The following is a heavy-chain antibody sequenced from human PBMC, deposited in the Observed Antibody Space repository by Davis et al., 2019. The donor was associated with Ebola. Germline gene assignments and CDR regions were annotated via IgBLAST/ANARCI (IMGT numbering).Heavy chain of an antibody. V-gene: IGHV1-69*13. Sequence: SVQVSCKASGGTFSSYAISWVRQAPGQGLEWMGGIIPIFGTANYAQKFQGRVTITADESTSTAYMELSSLRSEDTAVYYCVRDLRGWGDFDYWGQGTLVTVSS. J-gene: IGHJ4*02. D-gene: IGHD3-10*01. CDR1: GGTFSSYA. CDR3: VRDLRGWGDFDY. CDR2: IIPIFGTA.